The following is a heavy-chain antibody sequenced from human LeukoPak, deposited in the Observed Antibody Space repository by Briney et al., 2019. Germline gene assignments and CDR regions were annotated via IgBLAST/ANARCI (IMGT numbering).Heavy chain of an antibody. J-gene: IGHJ4*02. D-gene: IGHD5-24*01. CDR2: LSPYGNS. CDR1: GYTFNNYG. V-gene: IGHV1-18*01. Sequence: GASVKVSCKASGYTFNNYGISWVRQAPGQGLEWMGWLSPYGNSDYAQRLQGRVAVTTDTSTSAAYMELRSLRSDDTAVYYCARGADSRWVQFEYWGQGTLVTVSS. CDR3: ARGADSRWVQFEY.